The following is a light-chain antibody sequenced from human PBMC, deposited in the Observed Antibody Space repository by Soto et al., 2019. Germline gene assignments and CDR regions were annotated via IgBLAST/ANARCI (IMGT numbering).Light chain of an antibody. V-gene: IGKV3-15*01. J-gene: IGKJ1*01. CDR2: GAS. Sequence: EIVMTQSPATLSVSPGERATLSCRASQSVNSNLAWYQQKPGQAPRLLISGASTRATGIPARFSGSGSETECTHTISGLQSEDFAVNYCQKNNNWWTFGQGTKVEMK. CDR1: QSVNSN. CDR3: QKNNNWWT.